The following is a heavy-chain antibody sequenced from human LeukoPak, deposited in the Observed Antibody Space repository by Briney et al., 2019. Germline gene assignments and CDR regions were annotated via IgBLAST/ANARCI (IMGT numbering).Heavy chain of an antibody. D-gene: IGHD6-13*01. Sequence: GGSLRLSCAASGFTFSSYAMSWVRQAPGKGLEWVSAISGSGGSTYYADSVKGRFTISRDNSKNTLYLQMNSLRAEDTAVYYCAKDTFAGYSSNWYSDWGQGTLVTVSS. CDR1: GFTFSSYA. CDR2: ISGSGGST. V-gene: IGHV3-23*01. CDR3: AKDTFAGYSSNWYSD. J-gene: IGHJ4*02.